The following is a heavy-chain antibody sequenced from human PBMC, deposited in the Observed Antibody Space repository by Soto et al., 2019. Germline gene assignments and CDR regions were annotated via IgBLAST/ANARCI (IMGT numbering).Heavy chain of an antibody. CDR3: SHSIIAARPGYFDY. CDR2: IYWNDDK. V-gene: IGHV2-5*01. D-gene: IGHD6-6*01. Sequence: GSGPTLVNPTQTLTLTCTFSGFSLSTSVVGVGWIRQPPGKALEWLALIYWNDDKRYSPSLTSRLTITKDTSKNQVVLTMTNMDPLDTATYYCSHSIIAARPGYFDYGGQGTLVTLSS. CDR1: GFSLSTSVVG. J-gene: IGHJ4*02.